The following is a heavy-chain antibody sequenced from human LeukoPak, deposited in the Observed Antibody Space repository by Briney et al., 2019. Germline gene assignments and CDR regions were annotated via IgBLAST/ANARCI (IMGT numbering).Heavy chain of an antibody. CDR1: GFTFSNYA. CDR2: ISGSGSST. V-gene: IGHV3-23*01. J-gene: IGHJ4*02. Sequence: PGGSLRLSCAASGFTFSNYAMSWVRQAPGKGLEWVPAISGSGSSTFYADSVKGRFSISRDNSKNTLYLQMNSLRVEDTAIYYCATIDGVGPKDYWGQGTLVTVSS. D-gene: IGHD3-3*01. CDR3: ATIDGVGPKDY.